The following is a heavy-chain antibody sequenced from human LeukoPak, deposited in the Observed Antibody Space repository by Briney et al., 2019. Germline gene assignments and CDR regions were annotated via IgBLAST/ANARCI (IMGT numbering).Heavy chain of an antibody. CDR2: ISGSGGST. CDR3: AKDLMHSSSWWYYFDY. J-gene: IGHJ4*02. V-gene: IGHV3-23*01. CDR1: GFTFSSYA. Sequence: QSGGSLRLSCAASGFTFSSYAMSWVRQAPGKGLEWVSAISGSGGSTYYADSVKGRFTISRDSSKNTLYLQMNSLRAEDTAVYYCAKDLMHSSSWWYYFDYWGQGTLVTVSS. D-gene: IGHD6-13*01.